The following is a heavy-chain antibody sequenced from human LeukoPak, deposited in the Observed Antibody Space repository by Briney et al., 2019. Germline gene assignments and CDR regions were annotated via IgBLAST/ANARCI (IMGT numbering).Heavy chain of an antibody. CDR1: GFTFSSYE. V-gene: IGHV3-48*03. CDR3: AGEELLAVAGTDWFDP. D-gene: IGHD6-19*01. Sequence: PGGSLRLSCAASGFTFSSYEMNWVRQAPGKGLEWVSYISSSGSTIYYADSVKGRFTISRDNAKNSLCLQMNSLRAEDTAVYHCAGEELLAVAGTDWFDPWGQGTLVTVSS. J-gene: IGHJ5*02. CDR2: ISSSGSTI.